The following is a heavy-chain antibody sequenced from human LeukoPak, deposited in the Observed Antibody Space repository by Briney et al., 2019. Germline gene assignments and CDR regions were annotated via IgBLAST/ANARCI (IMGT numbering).Heavy chain of an antibody. CDR3: ASTLGFYGPYALDY. CDR2: IYSGGST. Sequence: GGSLRLSCAASGFTVSSNHMTWVRQAPGKGLEWISVIYSGGSTYYADSVEGRFTISRDNPKNTLYLQMNSLRAEDTAVYYCASTLGFYGPYALDYWGQGTLVSVSS. D-gene: IGHD3-16*01. V-gene: IGHV3-53*01. J-gene: IGHJ4*02. CDR1: GFTVSSNH.